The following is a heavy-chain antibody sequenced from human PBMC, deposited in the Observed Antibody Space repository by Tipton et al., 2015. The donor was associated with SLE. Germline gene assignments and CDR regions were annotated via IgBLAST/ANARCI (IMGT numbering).Heavy chain of an antibody. V-gene: IGHV4-59*01. D-gene: IGHD1-1*01. Sequence: LRLSCSVSGGSISANYWSWIRQPPGKGLDWIGYIHYSGTTNYNPSLKSRVSISLDTSNNQLSLKLSSVTAADTAVYYCARNTQERPKSWRDYYYYMDVWGKGTTVTVSS. CDR3: ARNTQERPKSWRDYYYYMDV. CDR1: GGSISANY. J-gene: IGHJ6*03. CDR2: IHYSGTT.